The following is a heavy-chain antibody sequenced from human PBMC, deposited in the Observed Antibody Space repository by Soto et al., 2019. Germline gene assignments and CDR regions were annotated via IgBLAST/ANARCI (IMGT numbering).Heavy chain of an antibody. V-gene: IGHV1-69*01. CDR2: IIPISGTA. CDR3: ARSQGSSTSLEIYYYYYYGMDV. Sequence: QVQLVQSGAEVKKPGSSVKVSCKASGGTFSSYAISWVRQAPGQGLEWMGGIIPISGTANYAQKFQGRVTMTADESTSTADMELSSLRSEDTAAYYFARSQGSSTSLEIYYYYYYGMDVWGQGTTVTVSS. CDR1: GGTFSSYA. D-gene: IGHD2-2*01. J-gene: IGHJ6*02.